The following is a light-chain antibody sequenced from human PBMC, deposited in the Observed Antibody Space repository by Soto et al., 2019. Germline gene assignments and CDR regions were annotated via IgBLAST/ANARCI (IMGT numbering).Light chain of an antibody. J-gene: IGKJ4*02. CDR1: QGLSSY. CDR2: AAS. V-gene: IGKV1-12*01. CDR3: LSGHIRP. Sequence: DIQMTQSPSSVSASVGDRVTITCRASQGLSSYLAWYQQKPGKAPKLLIYAASNLQSGVPSRFSGSGSVTDFTRTSSSLQPEYFATYFCLSGHIRPFGGGTKVEIK.